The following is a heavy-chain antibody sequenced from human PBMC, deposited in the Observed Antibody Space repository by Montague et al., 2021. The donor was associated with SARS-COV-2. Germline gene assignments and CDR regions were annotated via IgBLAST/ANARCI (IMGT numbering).Heavy chain of an antibody. J-gene: IGHJ5*02. CDR2: INHSGNT. V-gene: IGHV4-34*01. CDR3: ARGADYDFWSGYLRYKWFDP. Sequence: SETLSLTCAVYGGSLSGYYWAWIRQTPGKGLEWIGEINHSGNTNXNPSLKSRLPISVDTSKKQFSLKLSSVTTADTAVYYCARGADYDFWSGYLRYKWFDPWGLGTPVTVSS. CDR1: GGSLSGYY. D-gene: IGHD3-3*01.